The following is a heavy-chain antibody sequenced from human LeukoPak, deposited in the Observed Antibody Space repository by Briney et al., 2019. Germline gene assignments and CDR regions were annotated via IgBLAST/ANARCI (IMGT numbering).Heavy chain of an antibody. CDR3: VKGTGFYWTRGDY. J-gene: IGHJ4*02. CDR1: GFTFNSYA. D-gene: IGHD2-8*02. Sequence: QPGGSLRLSCAASGFTFNSYAMSWVRQAPGKGLEWVSCISDRGTDTFYAESVKGRFTISSDNSENTLDLQMHSLRVEDTAVYYCVKGTGFYWTRGDYWGQGTLLTVAS. V-gene: IGHV3-23*01. CDR2: ISDRGTDT.